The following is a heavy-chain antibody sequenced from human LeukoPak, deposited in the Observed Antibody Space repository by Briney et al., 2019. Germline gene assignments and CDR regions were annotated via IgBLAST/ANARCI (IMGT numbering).Heavy chain of an antibody. CDR1: GYTFTGYY. Sequence: ASVTVSCKASGYTFTGYYMHWVRQAPGQGLEWVGWINPNSGGTNFAQKFQGRVTMTRDTSISTAYMDLSRLRSDDTAVYYCARDLDYGSGSGYWGQGTLVTVSS. CDR2: INPNSGGT. V-gene: IGHV1-2*02. D-gene: IGHD3-10*01. J-gene: IGHJ4*02. CDR3: ARDLDYGSGSGY.